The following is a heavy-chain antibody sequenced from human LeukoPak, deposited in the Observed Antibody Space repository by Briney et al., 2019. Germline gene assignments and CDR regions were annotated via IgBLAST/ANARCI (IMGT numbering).Heavy chain of an antibody. D-gene: IGHD6-19*01. J-gene: IGHJ4*02. CDR1: GFTFSSYA. CDR2: ISGSGGST. CDR3: AKEGGYSSGWYGVDY. Sequence: GGSLRLSCAASGFTFSSYAMSWVRQAPGKGLEWVSAISGSGGSTYYADSVKGRFTISRDNSKNTLYLQMNSLKAEDTAVYYCAKEGGYSSGWYGVDYWGQGTLVTVSS. V-gene: IGHV3-23*01.